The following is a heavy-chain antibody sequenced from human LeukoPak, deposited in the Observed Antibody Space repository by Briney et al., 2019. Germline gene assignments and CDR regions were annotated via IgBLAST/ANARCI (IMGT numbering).Heavy chain of an antibody. CDR1: GFTFSSYG. CDR3: AKRRYDTSSLDWFDP. D-gene: IGHD6-13*01. Sequence: GGSLRLSCAASGFTFSSYGMSWVRQAPGKGLEWVSTIGGTGANTYYADSVKGRFTISRDNSKRTLYLQMNSLRVEDAAVYYCAKRRYDTSSLDWFDPWGQGTLVTVSS. V-gene: IGHV3-23*01. CDR2: IGGTGANT. J-gene: IGHJ5*02.